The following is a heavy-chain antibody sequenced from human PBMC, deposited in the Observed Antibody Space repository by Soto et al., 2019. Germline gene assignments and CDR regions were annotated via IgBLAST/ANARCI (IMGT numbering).Heavy chain of an antibody. CDR2: ICYSGST. D-gene: IGHD3-10*01. CDR1: GGSISSHC. V-gene: IGHV4-59*11. Sequence: SETLSLTCTVSGGSISSHCWSWIRQPPGKGLEWIGYICYSGSTNYNPSLKSRVSISVDTSKKQFSLKLSSVTAADTAMYYCARYGFYYLGVWGKGTTVTVSS. CDR3: ARYGFYYLGV. J-gene: IGHJ6*03.